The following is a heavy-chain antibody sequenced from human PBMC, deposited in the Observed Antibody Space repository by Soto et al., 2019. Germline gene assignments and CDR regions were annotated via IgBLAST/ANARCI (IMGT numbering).Heavy chain of an antibody. J-gene: IGHJ4*02. CDR3: APEPGHSSSWYVY. Sequence: GGSLRLSCAASGFTFSSYCMHWVRQAPGKGLEWVAVISYDGSNKYYADSVKGRFTISRDNSKNTLYLQMNSLRAEDTAVYYCAPEPGHSSSWYVYWGQGTLVTVSS. CDR1: GFTFSSYC. CDR2: ISYDGSNK. V-gene: IGHV3-30*03. D-gene: IGHD6-13*01.